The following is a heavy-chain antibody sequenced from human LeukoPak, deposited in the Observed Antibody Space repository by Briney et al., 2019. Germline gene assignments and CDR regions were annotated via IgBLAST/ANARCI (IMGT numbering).Heavy chain of an antibody. CDR2: IIPIFGTA. CDR1: GGTFSSYA. V-gene: IGHV1-69*13. Sequence: SVKVSCKASGGTFSSYAISWVRQAPGQGLEWMGGIIPIFGTANYAQKFQGRVTITADDSTSTAYMELSSLRSEDTAVYYCARGRFLEFFEWLFPFDYWGQGTLVTVSS. J-gene: IGHJ4*02. D-gene: IGHD3-3*02. CDR3: ARGRFLEFFEWLFPFDY.